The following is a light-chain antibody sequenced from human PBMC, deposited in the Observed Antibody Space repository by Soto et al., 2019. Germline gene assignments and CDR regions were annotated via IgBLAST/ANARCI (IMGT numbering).Light chain of an antibody. CDR1: NSDVGGYNY. J-gene: IGLJ2*01. CDR2: EVS. Sequence: QSALAQPASVSGSPGQSITISCTGTNSDVGGYNYISWYQHHPGKAPKLMIAEVSNRPSRVSNRFSGSKSGNTASLTISGLQAEDEADYYCSAYTSSNTLIFGGGTKLTVL. CDR3: SAYTSSNTLI. V-gene: IGLV2-14*01.